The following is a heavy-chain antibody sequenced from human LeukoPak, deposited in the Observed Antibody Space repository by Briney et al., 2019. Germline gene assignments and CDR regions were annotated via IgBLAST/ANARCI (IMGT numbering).Heavy chain of an antibody. J-gene: IGHJ4*02. CDR1: GFTFSSYV. CDR3: AKANWVSNADAVW. CDR2: VSGRGGST. D-gene: IGHD1-1*01. Sequence: GGSLRLSCAASGFTFSSYVMSWVRQAPGKGLEWVSAVSGRGGSTYYADSVKGRFTLSRDDSRNTVYLQLDNLRVEDTAIYYCAKANWVSNADAVWWGQGTQVTVSS. V-gene: IGHV3-23*01.